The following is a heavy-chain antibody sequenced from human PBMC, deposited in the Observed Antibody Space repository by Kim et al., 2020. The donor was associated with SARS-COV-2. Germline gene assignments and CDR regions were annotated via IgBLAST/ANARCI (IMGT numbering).Heavy chain of an antibody. V-gene: IGHV3-11*05. J-gene: IGHJ4*02. CDR2: ISSSSSYT. Sequence: GGSLRLSCAASGFTFSDYYMSWIRQAPGKGLEWVSYISSSSSYTNYADSVKGRFTISRDNAKNSLYLQMNSLRAEDTAVYYCARVGSVYSSSSVGYWGQGTLVTVSS. D-gene: IGHD6-6*01. CDR1: GFTFSDYY. CDR3: ARVGSVYSSSSVGY.